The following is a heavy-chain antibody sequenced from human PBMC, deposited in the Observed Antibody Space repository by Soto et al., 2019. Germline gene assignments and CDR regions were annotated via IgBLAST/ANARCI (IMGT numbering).Heavy chain of an antibody. CDR2: ISGSGGST. V-gene: IGHV3-23*01. CDR3: AKWGWFSSFDY. CDR1: GLTFSSYA. D-gene: IGHD3-10*01. Sequence: GGSLRLSCAASGLTFSSYAMSWVRQAPGEGLEWVSAISGSGGSTYYADSVKGRFTISRDNSKNTLYLQMNSLRVEDTAVYYCAKWGWFSSFDYWGQGTLVTVSS. J-gene: IGHJ4*02.